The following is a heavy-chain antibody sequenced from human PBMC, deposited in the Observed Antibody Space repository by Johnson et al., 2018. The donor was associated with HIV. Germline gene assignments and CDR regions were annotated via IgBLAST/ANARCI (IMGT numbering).Heavy chain of an antibody. J-gene: IGHJ3*02. V-gene: IGHV3-7*05. CDR1: GFTFSSYW. CDR3: ARHWAAAGRDAFDI. Sequence: VQLVESGGGLVHPGGSLRLSCATSGFTFSSYWMSWVRQAPGKGLECVANIKQDGSEKYYVDSVKGRFTISRDSAKNSLYLQMNSLRAEDTAVYYCARHWAAAGRDAFDIWGQGTMVTVSS. D-gene: IGHD6-13*01. CDR2: IKQDGSEK.